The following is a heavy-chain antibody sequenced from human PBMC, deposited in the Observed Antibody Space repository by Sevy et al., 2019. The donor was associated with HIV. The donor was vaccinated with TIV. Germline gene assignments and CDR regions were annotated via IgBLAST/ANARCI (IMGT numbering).Heavy chain of an antibody. CDR3: VRAIAAAGSF. J-gene: IGHJ1*01. CDR1: GFSLNNYW. D-gene: IGHD6-13*01. CDR2: IKQDGSVK. V-gene: IGHV3-7*01. Sequence: GGTLRLSCAASGFSLNNYWMNWVRQAPGKGLEWVANIKQDGSVKYYVDSVKGRFIISRDNARNLLYLQMNSLIVEDTVLYYCVRAIAAAGSFWGQGTLVTFSS.